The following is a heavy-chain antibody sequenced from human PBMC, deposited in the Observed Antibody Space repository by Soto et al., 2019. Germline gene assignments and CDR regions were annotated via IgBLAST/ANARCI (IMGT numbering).Heavy chain of an antibody. CDR2: IVVGSGNT. V-gene: IGHV1-58*01. CDR1: GFTFTSSA. J-gene: IGHJ6*02. CDR3: AADPAIGDDSSGYYYFREFRCYYYGMDV. D-gene: IGHD3-22*01. Sequence: SVKVSCKASGFTFTSSAVQWVRQARGQRLEWIGWIVVGSGNTNYAQKFQERVTITRDMSTSTAYMELSSLRSEDTAVYYCAADPAIGDDSSGYYYFREFRCYYYGMDVWGQGTTVTVSS.